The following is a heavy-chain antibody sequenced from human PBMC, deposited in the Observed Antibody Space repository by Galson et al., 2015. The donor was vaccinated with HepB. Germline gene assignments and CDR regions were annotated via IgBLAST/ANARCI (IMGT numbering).Heavy chain of an antibody. CDR1: GYTFTNYG. J-gene: IGHJ5*02. CDR2: ISAYNGNT. Sequence: SVKVSCKASGYTFTNYGISWVRQAPGQGLEWMGWISAYNGNTNYAQKLQGRVTMTTDTSTSTAYMELRSLRSDDTAVYYCARVTIFGVVTQNNWFDPWGQGTLVTVSS. D-gene: IGHD3-3*01. CDR3: ARVTIFGVVTQNNWFDP. V-gene: IGHV1-18*04.